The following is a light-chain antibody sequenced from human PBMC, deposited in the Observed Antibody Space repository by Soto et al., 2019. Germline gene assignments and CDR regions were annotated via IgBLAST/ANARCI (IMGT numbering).Light chain of an antibody. Sequence: EIVLTPSPGTLSLSPGERATLSCRASQTVSSNYLAWYQQKPGQAPRLLIYAASTRATGIPDRFSGSGSGTDFTLSISRPEPEDFAVYYCQLYGTSPKPFGQGTKVDIK. J-gene: IGKJ1*01. V-gene: IGKV3-20*01. CDR1: QTVSSNY. CDR2: AAS. CDR3: QLYGTSPKP.